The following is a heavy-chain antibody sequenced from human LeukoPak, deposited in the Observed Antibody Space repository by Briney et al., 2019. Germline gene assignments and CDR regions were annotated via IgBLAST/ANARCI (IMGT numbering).Heavy chain of an antibody. CDR1: GFTFSDYY. CDR3: ARVPRSRYSSSWEKVAYYFDY. V-gene: IGHV3-11*05. CDR2: ISSSSSYT. D-gene: IGHD6-13*01. Sequence: GGSLRLACAASGFTFSDYYKSWIRQAPGKGLEWVSYISSSSSYTNYADSVKGRFTISRDNAKNSLYLQMNSLRAEDTVVYYCARVPRSRYSSSWEKVAYYFDYWGQGNLVTVSS. J-gene: IGHJ4*02.